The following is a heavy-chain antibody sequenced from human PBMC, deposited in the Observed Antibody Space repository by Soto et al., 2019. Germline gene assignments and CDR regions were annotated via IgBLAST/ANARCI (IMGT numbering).Heavy chain of an antibody. CDR3: ARSLPGTYGAFDL. D-gene: IGHD1-7*01. V-gene: IGHV3-74*01. CDR2: ISGDGSST. Sequence: ALGYLSLSFAASEFTLRSYWMNWVRQSPLKGLVWVSRISGDGSSTNYADYVKGRFTISRDNAKNTVYLQIDSLRAEDTAVYYCARSLPGTYGAFDLWGQGTMVSVSS. CDR1: EFTLRSYW. J-gene: IGHJ3*01.